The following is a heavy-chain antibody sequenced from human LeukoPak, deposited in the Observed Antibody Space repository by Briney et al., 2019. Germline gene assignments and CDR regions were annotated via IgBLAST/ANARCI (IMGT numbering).Heavy chain of an antibody. V-gene: IGHV1-46*01. J-gene: IGHJ5*02. Sequence: ASVKVSCKASGYTFTSYYMHWVRQAPGQGLGWMGIINPSGGSTTYAQRFQGRVTMTRDTSTSIVYMELSSLRSEDTAVYYRARVYGSGSYYYNWFDPWGQGTLVTVSS. D-gene: IGHD3-10*01. CDR1: GYTFTSYY. CDR3: ARVYGSGSYYYNWFDP. CDR2: INPSGGST.